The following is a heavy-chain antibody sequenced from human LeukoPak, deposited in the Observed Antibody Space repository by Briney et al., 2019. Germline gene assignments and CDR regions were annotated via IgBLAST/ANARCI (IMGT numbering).Heavy chain of an antibody. CDR2: IYYSGST. J-gene: IGHJ6*03. CDR1: SGSIRNSNYY. D-gene: IGHD3-16*01. CDR3: ARIPLYAASAHYYYYMDV. Sequence: SETLSLTCTVSSGSIRNSNYYWSWIRQPPGKGLEWIGYIYYSGSTSYNPSLKSRITISVDTSKNQFSLKLSSVTAADTAVYYCARIPLYAASAHYYYYMDVWGKGTTVTVSS. V-gene: IGHV4-61*01.